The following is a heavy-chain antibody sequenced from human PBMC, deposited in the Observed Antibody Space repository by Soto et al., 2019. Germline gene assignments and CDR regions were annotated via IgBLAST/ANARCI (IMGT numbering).Heavy chain of an antibody. D-gene: IGHD3-22*01. CDR1: GGSISSSSYY. V-gene: IGHV4-39*01. J-gene: IGHJ4*02. Sequence: QLQLQESGPGLVKPSETLSLTCTVSGGSISSSSYYWGWIRQPPGKGLEWIGSIYYSGSTYYHPSLKSRVTISVDTSKNQFSRKLSSVTAADTAVYYCARKYYYDSSGSLDYWGQGTLVTVSS. CDR2: IYYSGST. CDR3: ARKYYYDSSGSLDY.